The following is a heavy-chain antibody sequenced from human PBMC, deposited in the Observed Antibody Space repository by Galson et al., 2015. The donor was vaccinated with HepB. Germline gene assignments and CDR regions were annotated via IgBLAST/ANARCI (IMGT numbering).Heavy chain of an antibody. CDR2: IYWDDDK. Sequence: PALVKPTQTLTLTCTFSGFSLSTSGVGVGWIRQPPGKALEWLALIYWDDDKRYSPSLKSRLTITKDTSKNQVVLTMTNMDTVDTATYYCAHRRLDYSNYVGFDPWGQGTLVTVSS. CDR1: GFSLSTSGVG. V-gene: IGHV2-5*02. J-gene: IGHJ5*02. D-gene: IGHD4-11*01. CDR3: AHRRLDYSNYVGFDP.